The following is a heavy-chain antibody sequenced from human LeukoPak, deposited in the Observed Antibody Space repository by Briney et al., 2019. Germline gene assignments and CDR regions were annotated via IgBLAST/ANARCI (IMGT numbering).Heavy chain of an antibody. CDR1: GFTFSGSA. V-gene: IGHV3-73*01. CDR3: TRYTAAAGSPFDY. CDR2: IRSKANSCAT. D-gene: IGHD6-13*01. Sequence: GGSLRLSCAASGFTFSGSAMHWVRQASGKGLEWVGRIRSKANSCATAYAASVKGRFTVSRDDSKNTAYLQMNSLKTEDTAVYYSTRYTAAAGSPFDYWGQGTLGTVSS. J-gene: IGHJ4*02.